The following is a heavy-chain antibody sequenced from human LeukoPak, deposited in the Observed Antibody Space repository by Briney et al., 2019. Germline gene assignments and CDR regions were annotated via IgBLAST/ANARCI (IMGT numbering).Heavy chain of an antibody. Sequence: GGSLRLSCSASGFTFSSYWMHWVRQAPGKGLVWGARINSVGSSTSYADSVKGRLTISRDDAKNTLYLQMNSLRAEDTAVYYCARERTSGWDAFDFWGQGTLVTVSS. CDR2: INSVGSST. V-gene: IGHV3-74*01. J-gene: IGHJ4*02. CDR3: ARERTSGWDAFDF. CDR1: GFTFSSYW. D-gene: IGHD6-19*01.